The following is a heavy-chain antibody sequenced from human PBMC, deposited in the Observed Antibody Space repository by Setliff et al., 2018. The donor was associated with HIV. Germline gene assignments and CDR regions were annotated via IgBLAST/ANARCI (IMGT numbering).Heavy chain of an antibody. CDR3: AREPHELRYFDWLLYPAYYYYGMDV. J-gene: IGHJ6*02. CDR1: GFTFSSYW. D-gene: IGHD3-9*01. V-gene: IGHV3-7*01. Sequence: GGSLRLSCAASGFTFSSYWMSWVRQAPGKGLEWVANIKYDGSEKYYVGSVKGRFTISRDNAKNSLYLQINSLRAEETAVYYCAREPHELRYFDWLLYPAYYYYGMDVWGQGTTVTVSS. CDR2: IKYDGSEK.